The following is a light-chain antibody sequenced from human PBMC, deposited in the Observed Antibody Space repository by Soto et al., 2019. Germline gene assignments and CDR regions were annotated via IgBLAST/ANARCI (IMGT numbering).Light chain of an antibody. V-gene: IGLV4-69*01. CDR3: QTWGNGIVV. CDR1: RGHSRYT. CDR2: VDIDGSL. Sequence: QPVLTQSPSASASLGASVKLTCTLSRGHSRYTIAWHQQQPEKGPRYLMKVDIDGSLSKGDGIPDRFSGSSSGAERYLTISSLQSEDAADYYCQTWGNGIVVFGGGTKLTVL. J-gene: IGLJ2*01.